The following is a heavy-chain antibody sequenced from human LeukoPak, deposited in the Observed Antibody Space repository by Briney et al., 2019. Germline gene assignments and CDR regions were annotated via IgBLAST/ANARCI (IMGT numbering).Heavy chain of an antibody. CDR2: IYPGDSDT. CDR1: GYSFTSYW. V-gene: IGHV5-51*01. CDR3: ARQQGGYDSSGTPSDY. Sequence: GESLKISCKGSGYSFTSYWIGWVRQMPGKGLEWMGIIYPGDSDTGYSPSFQGQVTISADKSISTAYLQWSSLKASDTAMYYCARQQGGYDSSGTPSDYWGQGTLVTISS. J-gene: IGHJ4*02. D-gene: IGHD3-22*01.